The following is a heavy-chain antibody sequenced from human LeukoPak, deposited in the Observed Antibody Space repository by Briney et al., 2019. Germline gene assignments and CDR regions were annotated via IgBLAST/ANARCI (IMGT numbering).Heavy chain of an antibody. Sequence: SGTLSLTCAVSGGSISSGGYSWSWIRQPPGKGLEWIGYIYHSGSTYYNPSLKSRVTISVDRSKNQFSLKLSSVTAADTAVYYCARSTMVRGMDYWGQGTLVTVSS. CDR2: IYHSGST. CDR3: ARSTMVRGMDY. D-gene: IGHD3-10*01. J-gene: IGHJ4*02. V-gene: IGHV4-30-2*01. CDR1: GGSISSGGYS.